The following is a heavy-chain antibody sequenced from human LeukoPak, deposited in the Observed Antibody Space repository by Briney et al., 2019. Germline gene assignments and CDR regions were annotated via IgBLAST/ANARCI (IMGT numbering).Heavy chain of an antibody. CDR2: ISSSGNYI. V-gene: IGHV3-21*01. D-gene: IGHD6-19*01. J-gene: IGHJ4*02. CDR3: ARGGAGYYFDH. Sequence: PGGSLRLSCAASGFTFSSYTMNWVRQARGKGLEWVSSISSSGNYIYQADSLKGRFTISRDNAKNSLYLQMNSPRAGDRAVYYCARGGAGYYFDHWGQGTLVTVSS. CDR1: GFTFSSYT.